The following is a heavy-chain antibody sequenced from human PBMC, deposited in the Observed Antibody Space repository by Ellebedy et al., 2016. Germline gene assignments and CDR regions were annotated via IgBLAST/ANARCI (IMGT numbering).Heavy chain of an antibody. CDR1: GYSFTSYW. CDR3: ARPGSSGWWNTLEYFQH. J-gene: IGHJ1*01. CDR2: IYPGDSDT. Sequence: KVSCXGSGYSFTSYWIGWVRQMPGKGLEWMGIIYPGDSDTRYSPSFQGQVTISADKSISTAYLQWSSLKASDTAMYYCARPGSSGWWNTLEYFQHWGQGTLVTVSS. D-gene: IGHD6-19*01. V-gene: IGHV5-51*01.